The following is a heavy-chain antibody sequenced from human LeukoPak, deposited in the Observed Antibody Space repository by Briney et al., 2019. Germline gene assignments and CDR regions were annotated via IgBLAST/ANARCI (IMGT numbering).Heavy chain of an antibody. CDR1: GFTFGDYA. V-gene: IGHV3-49*04. CDR3: TRDWYHSSWFQH. CDR2: IGSKAYGGTT. J-gene: IGHJ1*01. Sequence: PGRSLRLSCTASGFTFGDYAMSWVRQAPGKGLEWVGFIGSKAYGGTTEYAASVKGRFTISRDDSKSIAYLQMNSLKTEDTAVYYCTRDWYHSSWFQHWGQGTLVTVSS. D-gene: IGHD6-13*01.